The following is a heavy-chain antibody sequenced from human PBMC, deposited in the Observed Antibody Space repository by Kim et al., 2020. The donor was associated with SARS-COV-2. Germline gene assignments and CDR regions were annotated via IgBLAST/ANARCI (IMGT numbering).Heavy chain of an antibody. CDR1: GGSISSSSYY. CDR3: ASLLTPYYDTLTGYYFFDY. V-gene: IGHV4-39*01. Sequence: SETLSLTCTVSGGSISSSSYYWGWIRQPPGKGLEWIGSIYYSGSTYYNPSIKSRVTISVDTSKNQFSLKLSSVTAADTAVYYCASLLTPYYDTLTGYYFFDYWGQGTLVTVSS. D-gene: IGHD3-9*01. J-gene: IGHJ4*02. CDR2: IYYSGST.